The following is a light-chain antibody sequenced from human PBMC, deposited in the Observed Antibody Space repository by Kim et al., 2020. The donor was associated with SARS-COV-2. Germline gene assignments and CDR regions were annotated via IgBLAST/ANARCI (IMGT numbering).Light chain of an antibody. J-gene: IGLJ3*02. CDR3: TSYTSTNTWV. CDR2: EVS. V-gene: IGLV2-14*02. CDR1: SSDVGSYNL. Sequence: QSALTQPASVSGSPGQSITISCTGTSSDVGSYNLVSWYQQHPGKAPKLMIYEVSKRPSGVSNRFSGSKSGNSASLTISGLQAEDGADYYCTSYTSTNTWVFGGGTQLTVL.